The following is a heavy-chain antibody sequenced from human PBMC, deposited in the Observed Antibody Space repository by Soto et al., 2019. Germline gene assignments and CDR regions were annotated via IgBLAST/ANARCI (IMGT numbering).Heavy chain of an antibody. D-gene: IGHD7-27*01. CDR2: IYYTGST. J-gene: IGHJ4*02. Sequence: QVQLQESGPGLVKPSQTLSLTCIVSGGSISSDDHYWSWIRQPPGKGLEWIGYIYYTGSTNYNPSLESRVTIAVDTSKNQFSLKLSSVTAADTAVYYCAREELGGTPLDYWGQGTLVTVSS. V-gene: IGHV4-30-4*01. CDR3: AREELGGTPLDY. CDR1: GGSISSDDHY.